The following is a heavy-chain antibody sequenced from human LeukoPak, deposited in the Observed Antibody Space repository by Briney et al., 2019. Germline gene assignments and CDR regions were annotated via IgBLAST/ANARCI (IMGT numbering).Heavy chain of an antibody. CDR3: ARAQGSYYHYYMDV. CDR1: EFTFSSYA. D-gene: IGHD1-26*01. Sequence: PGGSLRLSCAASEFTFSSYAMSWVRQAPGKGLEWVSAISGSGGSTYYSDSVKGRFTISRDNSKNTLYLQMNSLRSEDTAVYYCARAQGSYYHYYMDVWGKGTTVTVSS. V-gene: IGHV3-23*01. CDR2: ISGSGGST. J-gene: IGHJ6*03.